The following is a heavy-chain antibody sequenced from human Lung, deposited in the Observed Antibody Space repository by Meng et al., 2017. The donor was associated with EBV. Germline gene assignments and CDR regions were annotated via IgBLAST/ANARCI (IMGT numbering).Heavy chain of an antibody. CDR1: GGSFSTHT. Sequence: QVQLVTSGAEVKKPGSSVKVACKTSGGSFSTHTFSWVRQAPGQGLEWMGGLIAVFDKTKAAPRFQDRVTFTADESTSTAYMELSSLTFDDTAVYFCARGRRNEPLFDYWGQGTLVTVSS. CDR3: ARGRRNEPLFDY. J-gene: IGHJ4*02. CDR2: LIAVFDKT. D-gene: IGHD1-14*01. V-gene: IGHV1-69*13.